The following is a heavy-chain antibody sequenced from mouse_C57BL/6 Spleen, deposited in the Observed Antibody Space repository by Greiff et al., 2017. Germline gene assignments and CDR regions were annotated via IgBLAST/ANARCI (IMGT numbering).Heavy chain of an antibody. CDR3: AAYYSNYDWYFDV. J-gene: IGHJ1*03. Sequence: QVQLQQPGAELVKPGASVKLSCKASGYTFTSYWMHWVKQRPGQGLEWIGMIHPNSGSTNYNEKVKSKATLTVDKSSSTAYMQLSSLTSEDSAVYYCAAYYSNYDWYFDVWGTGTTVTVSS. V-gene: IGHV1-64*01. CDR2: IHPNSGST. D-gene: IGHD2-5*01. CDR1: GYTFTSYW.